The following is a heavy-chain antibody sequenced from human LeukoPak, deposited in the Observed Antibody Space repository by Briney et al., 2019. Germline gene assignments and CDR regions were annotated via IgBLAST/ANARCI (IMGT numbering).Heavy chain of an antibody. D-gene: IGHD2-21*01. CDR2: INNDGTAT. J-gene: IGHJ3*02. CDR1: GFSFSSYW. Sequence: GGSLRLSCAASGFSFSSYWMHWVRQAPGKGLVWVSRINNDGTATVYADSAKGRFTISRDNAKNTLSLQMNSLSAEDTAVYYCARVARLGDAFDIWGQGTMVTVSS. V-gene: IGHV3-74*01. CDR3: ARVARLGDAFDI.